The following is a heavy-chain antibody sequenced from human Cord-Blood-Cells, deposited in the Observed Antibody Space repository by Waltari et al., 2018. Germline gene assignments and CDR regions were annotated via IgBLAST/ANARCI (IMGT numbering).Heavy chain of an antibody. CDR2: ISGSGGST. Sequence: EVQLLESGGGLVQPGGSLRLSCAASGFTFSSYAMSWVRQAPGKGLELVSAISGSGGSTYYADSVKGRFTISRDNSKNTLYLQMNSLRAEDTAVYYCPIAVAGCYYYYGMDVWGQGTTVTVSS. V-gene: IGHV3-23*01. CDR3: PIAVAGCYYYYGMDV. CDR1: GFTFSSYA. J-gene: IGHJ6*02. D-gene: IGHD6-19*01.